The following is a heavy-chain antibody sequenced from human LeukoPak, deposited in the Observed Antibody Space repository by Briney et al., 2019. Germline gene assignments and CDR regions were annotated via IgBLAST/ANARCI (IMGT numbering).Heavy chain of an antibody. CDR1: GYSISSGYY. V-gene: IGHV4-38-2*02. CDR2: IYHSGNT. CDR3: ARDRSYYGD. J-gene: IGHJ4*02. D-gene: IGHD3-10*01. Sequence: PSETLSLTCTVSGYSISSGYYWGWIRQPPGKGLEWIGSIYHSGNTYYNPSLKSRVTMSVDTSKNQFSLKLSSVTAADTAVYYCARDRSYYGDWGQGTLVTVSS.